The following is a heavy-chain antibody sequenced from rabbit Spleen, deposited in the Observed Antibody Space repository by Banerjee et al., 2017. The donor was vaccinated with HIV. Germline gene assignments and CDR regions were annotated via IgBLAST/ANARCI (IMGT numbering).Heavy chain of an antibody. CDR3: ARSGYGSSTSLWYFGL. CDR2: IYTNNGAT. Sequence: QEQLEESGGDLVKPEGSLTLTCTASGFSFSTSYWLCWVRQAPGKGPEWIACIYTNNGATYYASWAKGRFTGSKPSSTTVTLQMTGLTAADTATYFCARSGYGSSTSLWYFGLWGPGTLVTVS. CDR1: GFSFSTSYW. D-gene: IGHD7-1*01. V-gene: IGHV1S45*01. J-gene: IGHJ4*01.